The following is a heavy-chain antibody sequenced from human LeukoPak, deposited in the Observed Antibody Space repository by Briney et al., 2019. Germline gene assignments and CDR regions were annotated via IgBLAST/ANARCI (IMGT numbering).Heavy chain of an antibody. CDR1: GDSITSHNW. D-gene: IGHD2/OR15-2a*01. Sequence: SGTLSLTCAVSGDSITSHNWWSWVRQSPGKGLEWIGEIYHSGTTNYSPSLKSRVTISVDKSKNQLPLELTSVTAADTAVYFCASCLFDYYYFAQWGQGTLVTVSS. CDR2: IYHSGTT. J-gene: IGHJ4*02. CDR3: ASCLFDYYYFAQ. V-gene: IGHV4-4*02.